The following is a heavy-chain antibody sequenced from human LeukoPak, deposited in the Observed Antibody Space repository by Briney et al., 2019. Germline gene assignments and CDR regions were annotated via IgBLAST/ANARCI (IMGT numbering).Heavy chain of an antibody. CDR3: AKDSNRAPRITGADY. CDR1: RFTLSSYG. V-gene: IGHV3-30*18. J-gene: IGHJ4*02. Sequence: GGSLRLSCAASRFTLSSYGMHWVRQAPGEGLEWVAVISHDGSNKYYAESVKGRFTISRDNSKNTLYLQMYSLRAEDTAVYHCAKDSNRAPRITGADYWGQGTLVTVSS. D-gene: IGHD1-20*01. CDR2: ISHDGSNK.